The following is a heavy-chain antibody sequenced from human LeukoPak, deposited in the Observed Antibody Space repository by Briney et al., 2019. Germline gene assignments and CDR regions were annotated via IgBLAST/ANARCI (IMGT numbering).Heavy chain of an antibody. V-gene: IGHV4-38-2*01. CDR2: IFHGGNT. J-gene: IGHJ4*02. Sequence: SETLSLTCAVSGYSISSGYYWGWIRQPPGKGLEGIGSIFHGGNTYYSPSLKSRVTISMDTSMNQFSLKMTSLTAADTAVYYCARQDRTLYYDSSGLYFDYWGQGTLVAVSS. CDR1: GYSISSGYY. D-gene: IGHD3-22*01. CDR3: ARQDRTLYYDSSGLYFDY.